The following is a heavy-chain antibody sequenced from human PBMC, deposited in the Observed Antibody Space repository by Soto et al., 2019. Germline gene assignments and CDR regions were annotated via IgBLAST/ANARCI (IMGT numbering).Heavy chain of an antibody. CDR2: TSNSGST. J-gene: IGHJ4*02. CDR3: ARGGGSTKVDY. Sequence: QVQLQESGPGLVKPSQTLSLTCTVSGGSITSSGYYWSWIRQHPGEGLEWIGFTSNSGSTSYNPFLKSRVTISVDTSSNQFSLNLKSVPAAHTAVYYCARGGGSTKVDYWGQGTLVTVSP. D-gene: IGHD2-2*01. V-gene: IGHV4-31*03. CDR1: GGSITSSGYY.